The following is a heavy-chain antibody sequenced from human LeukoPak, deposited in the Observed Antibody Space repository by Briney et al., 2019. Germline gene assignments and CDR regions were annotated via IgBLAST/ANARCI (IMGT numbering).Heavy chain of an antibody. V-gene: IGHV1-18*01. CDR2: ISAYNGNT. CDR3: ARALDCSSTSCYLRYFDWLLARGAFDI. J-gene: IGHJ3*02. Sequence: ASVKVSCKASGYTFTSYGISWVRQAPGQGLEWMGWISAYNGNTNYAQKLQGRVTMTTDTSTSTAYMELRSLRSDDTAVYYCARALDCSSTSCYLRYFDWLLARGAFDIWGQGTMVTVSS. CDR1: GYTFTSYG. D-gene: IGHD2-2*01.